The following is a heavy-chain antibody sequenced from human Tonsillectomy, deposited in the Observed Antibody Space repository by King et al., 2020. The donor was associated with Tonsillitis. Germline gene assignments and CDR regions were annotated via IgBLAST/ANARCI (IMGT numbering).Heavy chain of an antibody. J-gene: IGHJ6*02. V-gene: IGHV1-2*02. CDR3: ARGQPPKAVAGLYYYYYGMDV. Sequence: QLVQSGAEVKKPGASVKVSCKASGYTFTGYYVHWVRQAPGQGLEWMGWINPNSGGTNYAQKFQGRVTMTRDASISAAYMELSRLTSDDTAVYYCARGQPPKAVAGLYYYYYGMDVWGQGTTVTVSS. CDR2: INPNSGGT. CDR1: GYTFTGYY. D-gene: IGHD6-19*01.